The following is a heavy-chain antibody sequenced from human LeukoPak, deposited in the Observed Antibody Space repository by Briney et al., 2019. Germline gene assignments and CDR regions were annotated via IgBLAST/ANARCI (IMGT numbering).Heavy chain of an antibody. V-gene: IGHV3-21*06. D-gene: IGHD5-18*01. CDR2: ISSSSSYI. CDR1: GFTFSSYS. CDR3: ATGGSEYRSDWFDS. J-gene: IGHJ5*01. Sequence: PGGSLRLSCAASGFTFSSYSMNWVRQAPGKGLEWVSSISSSSSYIYYADSVKGRFTIFRDNAKSSLYLQMNSLRVEDTAVYYCATGGSEYRSDWFDSWGQGTLVNVAS.